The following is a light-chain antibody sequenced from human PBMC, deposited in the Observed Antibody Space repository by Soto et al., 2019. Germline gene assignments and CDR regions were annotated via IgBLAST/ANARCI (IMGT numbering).Light chain of an antibody. V-gene: IGKV1-5*03. CDR3: QQYNTYVWT. CDR1: QSISTW. CDR2: KAS. J-gene: IGKJ1*01. Sequence: DIQMTQSPSTLSASVGDRVTITCRDSQSISTWLAWYQQKPGKAPKLLIYKASSLESGVPSRFSGSASGTEFTLTISSLHTDDFATYYCQQYNTYVWTFGKGTKVEV.